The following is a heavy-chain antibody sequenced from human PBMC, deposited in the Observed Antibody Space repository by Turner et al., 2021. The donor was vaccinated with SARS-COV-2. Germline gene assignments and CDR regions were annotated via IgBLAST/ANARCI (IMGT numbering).Heavy chain of an antibody. CDR3: AKEYCSGGSCFQVDY. Sequence: EVQLLESGGGLVQPGGSLRLSCAASGLPFGDSTMHWVRQAPVKGLEWVSLITWDGGSTSYADSVKGRFTISRDNSKNSLYLQMNSLRTEDTALYYCAKEYCSGGSCFQVDYWGQGTQVTVSS. CDR2: ITWDGGST. D-gene: IGHD2-15*01. CDR1: GLPFGDST. V-gene: IGHV3-43*01. J-gene: IGHJ4*02.